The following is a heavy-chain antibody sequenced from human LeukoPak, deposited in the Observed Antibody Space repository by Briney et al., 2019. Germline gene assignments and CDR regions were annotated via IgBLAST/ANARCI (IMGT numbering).Heavy chain of an antibody. J-gene: IGHJ4*02. V-gene: IGHV4-39*01. CDR1: GGSVSSTEFS. D-gene: IGHD3-9*01. CDR3: ARLSKGRYFDYIFDY. Sequence: PSETLSLTCTVSGGSVSSTEFSWGWIRQPPGKGLQWVGNLYYSGGTSYHPSLNSRVTMSVDTSKNQFSLKMTSVTAVDTAVYYCARLSKGRYFDYIFDYWGQGSLVTVSS. CDR2: LYYSGGT.